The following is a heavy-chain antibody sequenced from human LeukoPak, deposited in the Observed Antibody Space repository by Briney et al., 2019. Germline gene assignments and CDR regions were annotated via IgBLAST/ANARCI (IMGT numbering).Heavy chain of an antibody. D-gene: IGHD2-2*01. CDR2: IYYSGST. J-gene: IGHJ4*02. CDR3: ARSDSGTVDY. CDR1: GGSFSGYY. V-gene: IGHV4-59*01. Sequence: SETLSLTCAVYGGSFSGYYWSWIRQPPGKGLEWIGYIYYSGSTNYNPSLKSRVTILVDTSKNQFSLKLSSVTAADTAVYYCARSDSGTVDYWGQGTLVTVSS.